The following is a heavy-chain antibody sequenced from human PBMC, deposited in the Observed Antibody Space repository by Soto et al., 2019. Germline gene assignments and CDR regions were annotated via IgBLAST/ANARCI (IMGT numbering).Heavy chain of an antibody. D-gene: IGHD3-16*01. CDR1: GGSFSGYT. CDR2: INHSGTT. J-gene: IGHJ4*01. V-gene: IGHV4-34*01. CDR3: ARGSDYTSSFDY. Sequence: QVQLQQWGAGLLKPSETLSLTCAVYGGSFSGYTWIWIRQPPGKGLEWIGEINHSGTTNHNPSLKSRVIISVDTSKKPCSLRLTSVTAADTAVYYCARGSDYTSSFDYWGHGTLVTVSS.